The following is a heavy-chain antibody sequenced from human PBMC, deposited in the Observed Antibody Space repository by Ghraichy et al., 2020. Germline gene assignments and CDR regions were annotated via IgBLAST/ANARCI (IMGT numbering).Heavy chain of an antibody. V-gene: IGHV3-23*01. CDR2: MSGDGQSA. Sequence: GGSLRLSCAASGFTFSNYAMGWVRQAPGKGLEWVSVMSGDGQSAHYADYVKGRFTLSRDNSKSTLYLQMNSLRAEDTAIYYCAKESPVTTTIRLDSWGQGTLVTVSS. CDR3: AKESPVTTTIRLDS. D-gene: IGHD4-11*01. CDR1: GFTFSNYA. J-gene: IGHJ4*02.